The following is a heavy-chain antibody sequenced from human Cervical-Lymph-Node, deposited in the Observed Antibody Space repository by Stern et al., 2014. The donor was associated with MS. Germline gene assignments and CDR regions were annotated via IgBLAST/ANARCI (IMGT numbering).Heavy chain of an antibody. J-gene: IGHJ5*01. Sequence: EVQLVESGGGLVQPGGSQRLSCAASGSTFSTSWMSWVRQAPGKGLEWVANIKRDGSEPYYLDSVKGRFTISRDNAKSSLYLEMNSLRAEDTAVYYCTRFLQSGWSDLFDSWGRGTLVTVSS. D-gene: IGHD6-19*01. V-gene: IGHV3-7*01. CDR3: TRFLQSGWSDLFDS. CDR1: GSTFSTSW. CDR2: IKRDGSEP.